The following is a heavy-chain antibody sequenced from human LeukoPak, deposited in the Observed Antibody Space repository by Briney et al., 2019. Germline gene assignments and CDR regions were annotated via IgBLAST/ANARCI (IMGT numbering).Heavy chain of an antibody. CDR1: GFAFSTYS. J-gene: IGHJ4*02. D-gene: IGHD2-8*02. CDR3: AKDSHWSQDY. Sequence: GGSLRLSCAASGFAFSTYSMSWVRQAPGKGLEWVSAISGSGVSTYYAGSVQGRFTISRDNSKNTLYLQMNSLRAEDTAVYYCAKDSHWSQDYWGQGTLVSVSS. V-gene: IGHV3-23*01. CDR2: ISGSGVST.